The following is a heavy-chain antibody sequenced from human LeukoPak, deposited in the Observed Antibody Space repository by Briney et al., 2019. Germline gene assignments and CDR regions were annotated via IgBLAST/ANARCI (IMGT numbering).Heavy chain of an antibody. CDR1: GGSISSYY. Sequence: SETLSLTCTVSGGSISSYYWSWIRQPPGKGLEWIGYIYYSGSTNYNPSLKSRVTISVDTSKNQFSLKLSSVTAADTAVYYCARDQWLTANAFDIWGQGTMVTVSS. V-gene: IGHV4-59*01. CDR3: ARDQWLTANAFDI. CDR2: IYYSGST. D-gene: IGHD6-19*01. J-gene: IGHJ3*02.